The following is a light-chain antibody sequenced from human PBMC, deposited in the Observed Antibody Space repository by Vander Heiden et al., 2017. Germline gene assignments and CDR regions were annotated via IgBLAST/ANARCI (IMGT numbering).Light chain of an antibody. J-gene: IGKJ5*01. CDR3: QQHSYWPPIT. V-gene: IGKV3-11*01. CDR2: DAS. CDR1: QSVSSY. Sequence: ELVLTQSPATLSLSPGERATLSCRASQSVSSYLAWYQQKPGQAPRLLIYDASNRATGIPARFSGSGSGTDFTLTISSLEPEDFAVYYCQQHSYWPPITFGQGTQLEIK.